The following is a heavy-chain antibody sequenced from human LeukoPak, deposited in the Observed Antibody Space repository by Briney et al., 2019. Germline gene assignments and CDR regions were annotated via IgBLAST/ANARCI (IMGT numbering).Heavy chain of an antibody. V-gene: IGHV1-18*01. CDR1: GYTFTSYG. CDR3: ASAPIAAAGTGYYYYGMDV. CDR2: ISAYNGNT. J-gene: IGHJ6*02. Sequence: ASVKVSCKASGYTFTSYGISWVRQAPGQGLEWMGWISAYNGNTNYAQKFQGWVTMTRDTSISTAYMELSRLRSDDTAVYYCASAPIAAAGTGYYYYGMDVWGQGTTVTVSS. D-gene: IGHD6-13*01.